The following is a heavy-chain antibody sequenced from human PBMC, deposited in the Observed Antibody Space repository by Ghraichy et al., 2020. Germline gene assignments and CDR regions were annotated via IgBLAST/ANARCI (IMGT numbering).Heavy chain of an antibody. CDR1: GGSFSGYY. Sequence: SETLSLTCAVYGGSFSGYYWSWIRQPPGRGLEWIGEINHSGSTNYNPSLKSRVTISVDTSKNQFSLKLSSVTAADTAVYYCARQYCSSTSCWFEPWGQGTLVTVSS. D-gene: IGHD2-2*01. CDR3: ARQYCSSTSCWFEP. V-gene: IGHV4-34*01. CDR2: INHSGST. J-gene: IGHJ5*02.